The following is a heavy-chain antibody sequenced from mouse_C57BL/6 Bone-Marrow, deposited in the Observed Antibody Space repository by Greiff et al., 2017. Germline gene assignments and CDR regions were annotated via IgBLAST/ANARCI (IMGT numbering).Heavy chain of an antibody. CDR2: IHPNSGST. J-gene: IGHJ1*03. CDR3: ARKGGDYYGRSDWYCDV. D-gene: IGHD1-1*01. CDR1: GYTFTSYW. Sequence: QVQLQQPGAELVKPGASVKLSCKASGYTFTSYWMHWVKQRPGQGLEWIGMIHPNSGSTNYNEKFKSKATLNVDKSSSTADMQLSSLTSEDSAVYYCARKGGDYYGRSDWYCDVWGTGTTVTVSS. V-gene: IGHV1-64*01.